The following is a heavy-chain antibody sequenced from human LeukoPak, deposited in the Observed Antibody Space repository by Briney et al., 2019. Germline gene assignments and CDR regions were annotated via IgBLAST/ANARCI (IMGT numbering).Heavy chain of an antibody. CDR3: ARAYSSSWYWNWFDP. Sequence: PSETLSLTCTVSGYSISSGYYWGWIRQPPGKGLEWIGSIYHSGSTYYNPSLKSRVTISVDTSKNQFSLKLSSVTAADTAVYYCARAYSSSWYWNWFDPWGQGTLVTVSS. V-gene: IGHV4-38-2*02. CDR1: GYSISSGYY. CDR2: IYHSGST. J-gene: IGHJ5*02. D-gene: IGHD6-13*01.